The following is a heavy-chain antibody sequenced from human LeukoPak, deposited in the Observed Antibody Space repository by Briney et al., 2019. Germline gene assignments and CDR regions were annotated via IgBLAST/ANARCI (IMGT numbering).Heavy chain of an antibody. CDR1: GGTFSSYA. Sequence: SVKVSCKASGGTFSSYAISWVRQAPGQGLEWMGRIIPIFGIANYAQKFQGRVTITADKSTSTAYMELSSLRSEDTAVYYCARDPPTVVTPGRVNWFDPWGQGTLVTVSS. V-gene: IGHV1-69*04. D-gene: IGHD4-23*01. CDR2: IIPIFGIA. CDR3: ARDPPTVVTPGRVNWFDP. J-gene: IGHJ5*02.